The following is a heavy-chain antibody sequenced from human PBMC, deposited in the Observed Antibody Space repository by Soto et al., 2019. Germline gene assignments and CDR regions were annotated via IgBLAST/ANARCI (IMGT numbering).Heavy chain of an antibody. D-gene: IGHD3-16*01. V-gene: IGHV3-23*01. CDR2: ITGDGGST. J-gene: IGHJ4*02. CDR1: GFTFSSYA. Sequence: GGSLRLSCAASGFTFSSYAMTWVRQAPGKGLEWLSVITGDGGSTYYAGSVKGRLTISRDNSKNAVYLQRNGLRADDTAVYSCARGYLIMLSDWGQGTLVTVSS. CDR3: ARGYLIMLSD.